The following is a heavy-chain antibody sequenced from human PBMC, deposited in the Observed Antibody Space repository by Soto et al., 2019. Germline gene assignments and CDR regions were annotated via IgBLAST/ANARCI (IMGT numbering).Heavy chain of an antibody. V-gene: IGHV4-39*01. J-gene: IGHJ3*02. CDR3: ARRYNWNGDDGFDI. D-gene: IGHD1-1*01. CDR2: IHYTGST. Sequence: QLQLQESGPGLVTPSETLSLTCTVSGGSISSRGYYWGWIRQPPGRGLEWIGSIHYTGSTYYNPSLRRRVTISVDTTRNQFSLRLSSVTAADTSVYYCARRYNWNGDDGFDIWGHGTVVSVSS. CDR1: GGSISSRGYY.